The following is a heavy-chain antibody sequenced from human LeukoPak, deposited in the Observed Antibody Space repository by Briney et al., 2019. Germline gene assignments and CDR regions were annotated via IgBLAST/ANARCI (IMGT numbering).Heavy chain of an antibody. V-gene: IGHV3-23*01. Sequence: GGSLRLSCAASGFTFSNYAMSWVRQAPGKGLEWVSAISNSGDNTYYAESVKGRFTISRDNSKSTLYLQMNSLEAEDTAVHYCAKSRGSGTYYKGNDYWGQGTLVTVSS. D-gene: IGHD3-10*01. CDR1: GFTFSNYA. CDR2: ISNSGDNT. J-gene: IGHJ4*02. CDR3: AKSRGSGTYYKGNDY.